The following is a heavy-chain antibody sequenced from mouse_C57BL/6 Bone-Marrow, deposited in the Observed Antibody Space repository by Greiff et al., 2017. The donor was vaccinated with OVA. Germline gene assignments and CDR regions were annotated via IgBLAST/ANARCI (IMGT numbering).Heavy chain of an antibody. CDR1: GYTFTSYG. Sequence: VKLQESGAELARPGASVKLSCKASGYTFTSYGISWVKQRTGQGLEWIGEIYPRSGNTYYNEKFKGKATLTADKSSSTAYMELRSLTSEDSAVYFCARGFITTVMDYWGQGTSVTVSS. V-gene: IGHV1-81*01. J-gene: IGHJ4*01. CDR3: ARGFITTVMDY. D-gene: IGHD1-1*01. CDR2: IYPRSGNT.